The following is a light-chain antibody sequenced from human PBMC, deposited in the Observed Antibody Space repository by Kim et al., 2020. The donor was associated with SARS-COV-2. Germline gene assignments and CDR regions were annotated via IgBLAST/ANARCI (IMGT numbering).Light chain of an antibody. V-gene: IGKV3-15*01. CDR2: GAA. J-gene: IGKJ1*01. CDR1: HSVDGN. CDR3: QHYNKWPPWT. Sequence: SPGDKATLSCRASHSVDGNLAWYQLNPDQPPMLRIYGAATTATGIPARFGGSGSGTEFTLTISTLQSEDLAVYYCQHYNKWPPWTFFRRTTVDIK.